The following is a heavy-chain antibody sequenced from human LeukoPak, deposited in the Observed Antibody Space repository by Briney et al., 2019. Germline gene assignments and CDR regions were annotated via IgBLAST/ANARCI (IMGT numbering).Heavy chain of an antibody. Sequence: SETLSLTCTVSGGSISGYYWSWIRQPPGKGLERIGYIYYRGMTTYNPSFKSRVTISLDTPKNQFSLKLSSVTAADTAVYYCARAYGDYVDSWGQGTLVTVSS. CDR2: IYYRGMT. CDR1: GGSISGYY. V-gene: IGHV4-59*01. J-gene: IGHJ4*02. D-gene: IGHD4-17*01. CDR3: ARAYGDYVDS.